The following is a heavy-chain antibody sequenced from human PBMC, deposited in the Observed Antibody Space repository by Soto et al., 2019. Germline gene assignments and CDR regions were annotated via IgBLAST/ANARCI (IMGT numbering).Heavy chain of an antibody. D-gene: IGHD3-10*01. Sequence: PGGSLRLSCVASGLTFGSRAMSWVRQSPGEGLEWVSTITDTGGDAKYADSVRGRFAISRDNSKNTLYLQMSALRAEDSAIYFCVSGWKDSYPGSRIFDFWGRGTLVTVSS. CDR2: ITDTGGDA. V-gene: IGHV3-23*01. CDR1: GLTFGSRA. J-gene: IGHJ4*02. CDR3: VSGWKDSYPGSRIFDF.